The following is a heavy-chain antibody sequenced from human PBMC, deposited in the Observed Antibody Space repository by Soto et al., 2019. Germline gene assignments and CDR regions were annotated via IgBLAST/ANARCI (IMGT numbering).Heavy chain of an antibody. V-gene: IGHV1-18*01. J-gene: IGHJ6*02. CDR2: ISAYNGNT. D-gene: IGHD1-26*01. Sequence: ASVKVSCKASGYTFTSYGISWVRQAPGQGLEWMGWISAYNGNTNYAQKLQGRVTMTRDTSTSTVYMELSSLRSEDTAVYYCARDRGRGGSYYIYFSCMDVWGQGTTVTVS. CDR3: ARDRGRGGSYYIYFSCMDV. CDR1: GYTFTSYG.